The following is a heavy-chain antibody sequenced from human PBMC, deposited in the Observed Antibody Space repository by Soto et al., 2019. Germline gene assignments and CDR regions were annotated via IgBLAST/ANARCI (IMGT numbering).Heavy chain of an antibody. J-gene: IGHJ3*02. Sequence: PGGSLRLSCAASGFTFSSYWMSWVRQAPGKGLEWVANIKQDGSETYYVDSVKGRFTISRDNAKNSLYLQMNSLRAEDTAVYYCARVGGSVAPDAFYIWGQGIMVTVSS. V-gene: IGHV3-7*01. CDR1: GFTFSSYW. CDR2: IKQDGSET. CDR3: ARVGGSVAPDAFYI. D-gene: IGHD6-19*01.